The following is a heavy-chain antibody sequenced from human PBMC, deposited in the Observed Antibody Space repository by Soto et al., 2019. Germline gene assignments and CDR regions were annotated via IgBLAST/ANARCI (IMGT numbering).Heavy chain of an antibody. V-gene: IGHV4-59*01. Sequence: SETLSLTCTVSGGSISSYYWSWIRQPPGKGLEWIGYIYYSGSTNYNPSLKSRVTISVDTSKNQFSLKLSSVTAADTAVYYCARARAVASGMDVWGQGTTVTVSS. CDR1: GGSISSYY. CDR3: ARARAVASGMDV. D-gene: IGHD6-19*01. CDR2: IYYSGST. J-gene: IGHJ6*02.